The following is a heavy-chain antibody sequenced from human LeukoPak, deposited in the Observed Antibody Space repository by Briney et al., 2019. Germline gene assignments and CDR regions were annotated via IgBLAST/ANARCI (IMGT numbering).Heavy chain of an antibody. D-gene: IGHD4-23*01. CDR3: ARGDDYGGAWYYFDC. CDR1: GFTVSRNY. CDR2: IYSAGTT. J-gene: IGHJ4*02. V-gene: IGHV3-53*01. Sequence: GGSLRLSCAASGFTVSRNYYMNWVRQAPGKGLEWGSVIYSAGTTYYADSVKGRFTISRDNSKNTVYLQMNSLRAEDTAVYYCARGDDYGGAWYYFDCWGQGTLVTVS.